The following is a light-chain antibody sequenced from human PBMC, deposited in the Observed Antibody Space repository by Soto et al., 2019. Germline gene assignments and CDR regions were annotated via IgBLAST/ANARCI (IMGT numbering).Light chain of an antibody. V-gene: IGKV1-39*01. J-gene: IGKJ4*01. CDR2: LAS. CDR1: QSIRSS. CDR3: QNRPT. Sequence: GDRVTITCRASQSIRSSLNWYQQKSGEAPKLLIYLASDLQSGVPSRFSGSGSGTDFTLTTTSLQPEDFATYYCQNRPTLGGGTKVDIK.